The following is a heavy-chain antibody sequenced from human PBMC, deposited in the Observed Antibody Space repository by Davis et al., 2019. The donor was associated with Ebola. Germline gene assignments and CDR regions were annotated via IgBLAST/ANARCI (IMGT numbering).Heavy chain of an antibody. D-gene: IGHD3-9*01. J-gene: IGHJ1*01. CDR2: IRYDGSNK. CDR1: GFTFSSYG. V-gene: IGHV3-30*02. CDR3: ARGYSDISPPWH. Sequence: GESLKISCAASGFTFSSYGMHWVRQAPGKGLEWVAFIRYDGSNKYYADSVKGRFTISRDNAKNSLYLQMNSLRAEDTAVYYCARGYSDISPPWHWGQGTLVTVSS.